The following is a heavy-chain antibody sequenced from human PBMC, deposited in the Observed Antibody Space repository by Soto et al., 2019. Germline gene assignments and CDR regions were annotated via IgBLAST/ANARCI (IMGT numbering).Heavy chain of an antibody. CDR1: GDMFRNSA. Sequence: SVKVSCKASGDMFRNSAFTWVRQAPGQGLEWMGVIIPLFGKGNDAQKFQGRVTFTADKSTSTLYMELTSLRSDDTAVYFCARARLSNGDPNIYFYYGLDVWGQGTTVTVSS. J-gene: IGHJ6*02. CDR3: ARARLSNGDPNIYFYYGLDV. V-gene: IGHV1-69*06. D-gene: IGHD6-6*01. CDR2: IIPLFGKG.